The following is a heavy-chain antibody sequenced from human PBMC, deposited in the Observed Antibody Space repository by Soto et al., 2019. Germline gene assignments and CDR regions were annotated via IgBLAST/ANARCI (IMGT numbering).Heavy chain of an antibody. CDR3: ARDRWITGNFPVYDY. D-gene: IGHD1-20*01. V-gene: IGHV3-33*01. CDR1: GFRFGDYG. Sequence: GGSLRLSCAASGFRFGDYGMHWFRQAPGKGLEWVAGVQFDGSKEYYVDSVEGRFTISRDNSKNTLNLQMDSLRGEDTAVYYCARDRWITGNFPVYDYWGRGTLVTVSS. CDR2: VQFDGSKE. J-gene: IGHJ4*02.